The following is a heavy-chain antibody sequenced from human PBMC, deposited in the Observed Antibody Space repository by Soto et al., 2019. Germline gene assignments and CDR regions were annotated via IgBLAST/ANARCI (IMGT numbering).Heavy chain of an antibody. J-gene: IGHJ4*02. D-gene: IGHD6-19*01. CDR2: IAGNGGIL. V-gene: IGHV3-23*01. CDR1: GFTFSNYV. CDR3: ARRQFFSFDS. Sequence: AGGSLRLSCVAPGFTFSNYVMSWVRQAPGKGLECVAAIAGNGGILYYTDSVKGRFSISRDNSKNTLHLQMNGLRAEDTAVYYCARRQFFSFDSWGQGILVTVSS.